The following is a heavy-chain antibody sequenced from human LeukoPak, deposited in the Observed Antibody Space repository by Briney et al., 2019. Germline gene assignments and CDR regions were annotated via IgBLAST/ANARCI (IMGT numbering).Heavy chain of an antibody. J-gene: IGHJ4*02. Sequence: SETLSLTCTVSGGSISSYYWSWIRQPPGKGLEWIGYIYYSGGTNYNPSLKSRVTISVDTSKNQFSLKLSSVTAADTAVYYCARDVGYFDWLSYFDYWGQGTLVTVSS. D-gene: IGHD3-9*01. V-gene: IGHV4-59*01. CDR2: IYYSGGT. CDR1: GGSISSYY. CDR3: ARDVGYFDWLSYFDY.